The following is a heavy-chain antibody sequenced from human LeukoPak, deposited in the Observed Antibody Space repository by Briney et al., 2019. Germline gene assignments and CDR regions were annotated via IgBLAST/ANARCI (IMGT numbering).Heavy chain of an antibody. J-gene: IGHJ4*02. D-gene: IGHD6-19*01. CDR2: ISGSGGST. CDR3: AERTDQWLVREPLP. V-gene: IGHV3-23*01. Sequence: TGGSLRLSCAASGFTFSSYAMSWVRQAPGKGLEWVSAISGSGGSTYYADSVKGRFTISRDNSKNTLYLQMNSLRAEDTAVYYCAERTDQWLVREPLPWGQGTLVTVSS. CDR1: GFTFSSYA.